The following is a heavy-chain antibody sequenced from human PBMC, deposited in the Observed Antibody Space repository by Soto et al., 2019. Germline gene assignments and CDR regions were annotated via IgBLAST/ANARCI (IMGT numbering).Heavy chain of an antibody. CDR3: ARDGRLFRAAQVYYYGMDV. J-gene: IGHJ6*02. D-gene: IGHD3-16*01. V-gene: IGHV3-53*01. CDR1: GFTVSSNY. CDR2: IYSGGST. Sequence: EVRLVESGGGLIQPGGSLRLSCAASGFTVSSNYMSWVRQAPGKGLEWVSVIYSGGSTYYADSVKGRFTISRDNSKNTLYLQMNSLRAEDTAVYDCARDGRLFRAAQVYYYGMDVCGQGTTVTVSS.